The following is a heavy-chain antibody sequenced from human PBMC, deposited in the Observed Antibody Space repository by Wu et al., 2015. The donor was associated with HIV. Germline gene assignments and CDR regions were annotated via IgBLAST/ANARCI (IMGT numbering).Heavy chain of an antibody. CDR3: VTNLIVNPGYNWFDP. J-gene: IGHJ5*02. CDR1: GNTFNA. D-gene: IGHD3-22*01. V-gene: IGHV1-24*01. CDR2: FIPEDDET. Sequence: QDQLVQSGAEVKKPGSSVKISCKASGNTFNAVNWLRQAPGQGLEWMGGFIPEDDETIYAQKFQGRVIMTEDTSTDTAYMQLSSLTSEDTAVYYCVTNLIVNPGYNWFDPGPGNPGHRLL.